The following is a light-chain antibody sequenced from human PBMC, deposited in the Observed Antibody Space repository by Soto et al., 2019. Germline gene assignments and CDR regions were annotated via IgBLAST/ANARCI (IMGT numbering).Light chain of an antibody. Sequence: NQSVSTVSASERHRGTITCRVSQCISSWLAWYQQKPGKAPQLIIYDASSLESGLPSRSRGSGSGTEFTFTISSLQHDHLAAYSSESYNRYTTFCQRT. CDR3: ESYNRYTT. J-gene: IGKJ1*01. CDR2: DAS. V-gene: IGKV1-5*01. CDR1: QCISSW.